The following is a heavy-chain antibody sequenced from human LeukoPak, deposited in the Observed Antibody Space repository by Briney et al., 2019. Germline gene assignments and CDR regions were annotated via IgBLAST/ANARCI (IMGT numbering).Heavy chain of an antibody. CDR1: GFTFSSYG. CDR2: IRYDGSNK. V-gene: IGHV3-30*02. J-gene: IGHJ4*02. CDR3: AKDKDYGDYVFDY. Sequence: GGSLRLSCAASGFTFSSYGMHWVRQAPGKGLEWVAFIRYDGSNKYNADSVKGRFTISRDNSKNTLYLQMNSLRAEDTAVYYCAKDKDYGDYVFDYWGQGTLVTVSS. D-gene: IGHD4-17*01.